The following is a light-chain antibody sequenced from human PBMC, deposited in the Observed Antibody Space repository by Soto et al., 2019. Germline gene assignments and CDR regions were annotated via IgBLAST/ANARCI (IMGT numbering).Light chain of an antibody. CDR2: AAS. CDR3: LQDYNYPT. V-gene: IGKV1-6*01. Sequence: AIQMTQSPSSLSASVGDRVTITCRASQGIRNDLGWYQQKPGKAPKLLIYAASSLQSGVPSRFSGSGSGTDFTLTISSLQPEDFSTYYCLQDYNYPTFGGGTKVEIK. J-gene: IGKJ4*01. CDR1: QGIRND.